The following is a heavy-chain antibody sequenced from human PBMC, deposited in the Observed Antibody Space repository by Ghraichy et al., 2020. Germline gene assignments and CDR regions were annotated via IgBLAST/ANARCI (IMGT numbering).Heavy chain of an antibody. J-gene: IGHJ4*02. CDR2: INHSGST. CDR1: GGSLSTYY. V-gene: IGHV4-34*01. Sequence: ETLSLTCAVYGGSLSTYYWSWIRQPSGKGLEWIGEINHSGSTNYSPSLKSRVTISVDTSKNQCSLKLNSVTAADTAVYYCARGPSNYYYGSGRAGWRFENFAYWGQGTLVTVSS. CDR3: ARGPSNYYYGSGRAGWRFENFAY. D-gene: IGHD3-10*01.